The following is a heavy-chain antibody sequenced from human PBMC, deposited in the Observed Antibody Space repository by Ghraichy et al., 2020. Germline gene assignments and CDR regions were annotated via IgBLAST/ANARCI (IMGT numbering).Heavy chain of an antibody. CDR3: ARTTAMVGGGSDY. J-gene: IGHJ4*02. CDR2: ISGSGGST. D-gene: IGHD5-18*01. Sequence: GGSLRLSCAASGFTFSSYAMSWVRQAPGKGLEWVSAISGSGGSTYYADSVKGRFTISRDNSKNTLYLQMNSLRAEDTAVYYCARTTAMVGGGSDYWGQGTLVTVSS. V-gene: IGHV3-23*01. CDR1: GFTFSSYA.